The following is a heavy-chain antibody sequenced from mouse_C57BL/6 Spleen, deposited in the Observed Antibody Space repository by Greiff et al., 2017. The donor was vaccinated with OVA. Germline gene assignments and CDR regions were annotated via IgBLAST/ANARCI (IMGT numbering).Heavy chain of an antibody. Sequence: EVKLVESGGGLVKPGGSLKLPCAASGFTFSDYGMHWVRQAPEKGLEWVAYISCGSSTIYYADTVKGRFTISRDNAKNTLFLQITSLRSEDTAMYYCARDYYGSMDYWGQGTSVTVSS. V-gene: IGHV5-17*01. CDR2: ISCGSSTI. D-gene: IGHD1-1*01. CDR1: GFTFSDYG. CDR3: ARDYYGSMDY. J-gene: IGHJ4*01.